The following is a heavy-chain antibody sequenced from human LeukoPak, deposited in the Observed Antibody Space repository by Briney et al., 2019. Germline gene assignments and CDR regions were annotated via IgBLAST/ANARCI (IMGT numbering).Heavy chain of an antibody. CDR2: IYYSGST. CDR1: GGSISSYY. V-gene: IGHV4-59*01. D-gene: IGHD3-3*01. J-gene: IGHJ5*02. Sequence: PSETLSLTSTVSGGSISSYYWSWIRQPPGKGLEWIGYIYYSGSTNYNPSLRSRVTISVDTSKNQFSLKLSSVTAADTAVYYCARVNYDFWSGYYKDWFDPWGQGTLVTVSS. CDR3: ARVNYDFWSGYYKDWFDP.